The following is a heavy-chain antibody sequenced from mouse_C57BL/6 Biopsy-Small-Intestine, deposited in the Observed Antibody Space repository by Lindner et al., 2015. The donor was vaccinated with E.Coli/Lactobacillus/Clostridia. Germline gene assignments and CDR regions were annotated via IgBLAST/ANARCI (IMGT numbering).Heavy chain of an antibody. CDR3: VRQTVNYYGSPYFDY. D-gene: IGHD1-1*01. CDR2: IRSKSNNYAT. CDR1: GFSFNTYA. V-gene: IGHV10-1*01. Sequence: VQLQESGGGLVQPKGSLKLSCAASGFSFNTYAMNWVRQAPGKGLEWVARIRSKSNNYATYYADSVKDRFTISRDDSESMLYLQMNNLKTEDTAMYYCVRQTVNYYGSPYFDYWGQGTTLTVSS. J-gene: IGHJ2*01.